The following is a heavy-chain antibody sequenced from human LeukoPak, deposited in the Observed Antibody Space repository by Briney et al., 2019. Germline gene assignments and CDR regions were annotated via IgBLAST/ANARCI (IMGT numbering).Heavy chain of an antibody. CDR3: ARGVGGYYYVLGF. Sequence: ASEKVSCKASGYTFTSYGISWVRQAPGQGLEWMGWISAYNGNTNYAQKLQGRVTMTTDTSTSTAYMELRSLSADDAAVYYCARGVGGYYYVLGFWGQGTLVTVSS. J-gene: IGHJ4*02. V-gene: IGHV1-18*01. CDR1: GYTFTSYG. CDR2: ISAYNGNT. D-gene: IGHD3-22*01.